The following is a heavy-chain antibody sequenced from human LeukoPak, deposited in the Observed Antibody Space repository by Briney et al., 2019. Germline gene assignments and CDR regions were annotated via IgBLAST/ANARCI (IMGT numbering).Heavy chain of an antibody. Sequence: TGGSLRLSCAASGFTFSSYGMHWVRQAPGKGLEWVAVIWYDGSNKYYADSVKGRFTISRDNSKNTLYLQMNSLRAEDTAVYYCARDLGRWLVLDYWGQGTLVTVSS. CDR2: IWYDGSNK. D-gene: IGHD6-19*01. CDR1: GFTFSSYG. V-gene: IGHV3-33*01. J-gene: IGHJ4*02. CDR3: ARDLGRWLVLDY.